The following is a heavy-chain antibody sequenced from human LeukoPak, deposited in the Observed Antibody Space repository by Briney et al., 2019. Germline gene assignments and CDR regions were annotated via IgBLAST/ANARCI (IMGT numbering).Heavy chain of an antibody. J-gene: IGHJ4*02. D-gene: IGHD1-7*01. Sequence: GGSLRLSCAASGFTVSSNYMSWVRQAPGKGLEWVSVIYSGGSTYYADSVKGRFTVSRDYAKNTLFLQMNNLRTEDTALYFCATARNFRFEYWGQGSLVIVSA. V-gene: IGHV3-53*01. CDR1: GFTVSSNY. CDR2: IYSGGST. CDR3: ATARNFRFEY.